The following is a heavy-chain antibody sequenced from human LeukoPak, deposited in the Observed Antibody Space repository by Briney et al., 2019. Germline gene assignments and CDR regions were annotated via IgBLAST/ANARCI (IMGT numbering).Heavy chain of an antibody. V-gene: IGHV1-2*02. CDR2: INPNSGGT. CDR3: ARGGDDFWSGPMDV. J-gene: IGHJ6*02. Sequence: ASVKVSCKASGYTFTGYYMHWVRQAPGQGLEWMGWINPNSGGTNYAQKFQGRVTMTRDTSISTAYMELSRLRSDDTAVYYRARGGDDFWSGPMDVWGQGTTVTVSS. D-gene: IGHD3-3*01. CDR1: GYTFTGYY.